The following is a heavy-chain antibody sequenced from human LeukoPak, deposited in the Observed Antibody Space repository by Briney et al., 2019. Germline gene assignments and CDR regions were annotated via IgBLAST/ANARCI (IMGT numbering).Heavy chain of an antibody. V-gene: IGHV4-31*03. CDR3: ARGVGSDWFDP. Sequence: ASETLSLTCTVSGGSISSGGYYWSWIRQHPGKGLEWIGYIYYSGSTYYNPSLKSRVTISVDTSKNQFSLKLSSVTAADTAVYYCARGVGSDWFDPWGQGTLVTVSS. CDR1: GGSISSGGYY. CDR2: IYYSGST. J-gene: IGHJ5*02. D-gene: IGHD2-2*03.